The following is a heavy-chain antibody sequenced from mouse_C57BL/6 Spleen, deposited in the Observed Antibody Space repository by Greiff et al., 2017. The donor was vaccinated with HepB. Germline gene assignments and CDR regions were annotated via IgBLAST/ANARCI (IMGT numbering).Heavy chain of an antibody. CDR3: TRVNWDVRYFDV. D-gene: IGHD4-1*02. V-gene: IGHV5-9-1*02. CDR1: GFTFSSYA. Sequence: EVKVVESGEGLVKPGGSLKLSCAASGFTFSSYAMSWVRQTPEKRLEWVAYISSGGDYIYYADTVKGRFTISRDNARNTLYLQMSSLKSEDTAMYYCTRVNWDVRYFDVWGTGTTVTVSS. CDR2: ISSGGDYI. J-gene: IGHJ1*03.